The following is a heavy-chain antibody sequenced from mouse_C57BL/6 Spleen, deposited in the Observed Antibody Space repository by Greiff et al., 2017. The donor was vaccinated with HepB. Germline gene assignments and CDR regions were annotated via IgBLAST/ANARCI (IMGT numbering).Heavy chain of an antibody. CDR2: IDPSDSYT. CDR1: GYTFTSYW. D-gene: IGHD1-1*01. V-gene: IGHV1-59*01. Sequence: QVQLQQPGAELVRPGTSVKLSCKASGYTFTSYWMHWVKQRPGQGLEWIGVIDPSDSYTNYNQKFKGKATLTVDTSSSTAYMQLSSLTSEDSAVYYCARGALTTVVATDAMDYWGQGTSVTVSS. J-gene: IGHJ4*01. CDR3: ARGALTTVVATDAMDY.